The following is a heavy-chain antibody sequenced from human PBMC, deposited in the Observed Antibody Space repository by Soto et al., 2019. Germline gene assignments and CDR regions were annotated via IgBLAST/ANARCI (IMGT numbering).Heavy chain of an antibody. CDR1: GNTLRSLA. CDR2: TTDNDGER. J-gene: IGHJ2*01. V-gene: IGHV3-23*01. CDR3: VRGSRYSYPGSRIFDL. Sequence: PRGSLRLSCVAFGNTLRSLAMSWVRQAPGEGLEWVSTTTDNDGERKYADSVRGRFTISRDNSKNRRCLQISILRAENSAVYFCVRGSRYSYPGSRIFDLWGRGTRVTV. D-gene: IGHD3-10*01.